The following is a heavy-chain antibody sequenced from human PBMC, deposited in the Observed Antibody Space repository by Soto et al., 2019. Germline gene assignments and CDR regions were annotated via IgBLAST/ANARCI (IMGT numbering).Heavy chain of an antibody. Sequence: QLVESGGGLVQPGGSLRLSCATSGFTFSSYWMSWVRQAPGKGLEWVANIKQDGSEKYYVDSVKGRFTISRDNAKNSLYLQMNSLRAEDTAVYYCARDDALRFSGVWGKGTTVTVSS. J-gene: IGHJ6*04. CDR2: IKQDGSEK. CDR1: GFTFSSYW. D-gene: IGHD3-3*01. V-gene: IGHV3-7*01. CDR3: ARDDALRFSGV.